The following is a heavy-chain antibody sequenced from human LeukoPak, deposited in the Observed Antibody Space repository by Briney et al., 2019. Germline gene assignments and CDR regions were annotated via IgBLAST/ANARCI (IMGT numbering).Heavy chain of an antibody. CDR2: INPNNGGT. Sequence: ASVKVSCKASGYTFTGYFMHWVRQAPGQGLEWMGWINPNNGGTKYTQKFQGRVTMTRDTSISTAYMELSRLTPDDTAVYYCARDRYGTNDFDYWGQGTLVTVSS. D-gene: IGHD2-2*01. V-gene: IGHV1-2*02. CDR3: ARDRYGTNDFDY. CDR1: GYTFTGYF. J-gene: IGHJ4*02.